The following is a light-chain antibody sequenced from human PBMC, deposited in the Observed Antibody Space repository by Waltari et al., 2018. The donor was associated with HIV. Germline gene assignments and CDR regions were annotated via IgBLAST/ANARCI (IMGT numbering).Light chain of an antibody. J-gene: IGLJ3*02. Sequence: QSVLTQPPSASGTPGQRVPISCSGSSSNVVNNYVYWYKQLPGTAPDLVIYHNNQQPLGVPDRFSGSKSGTSASLAISGLRSEDEADYYCATWDDSLSAWLFGGGTRLSVL. CDR2: HNN. CDR1: SSNVVNNY. V-gene: IGLV1-47*01. CDR3: ATWDDSLSAWL.